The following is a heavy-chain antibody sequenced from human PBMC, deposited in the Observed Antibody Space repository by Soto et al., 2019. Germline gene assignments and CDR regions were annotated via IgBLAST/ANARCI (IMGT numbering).Heavy chain of an antibody. D-gene: IGHD2-15*01. J-gene: IGHJ4*02. CDR3: ARGGCSGGSCSWYVIAD. Sequence: QVQLVESGGGLVKPGGSLRLSCTASGFTFSDHYMSWIRQAPGEGLEWVSYTSSSGSTIYYADSVKGRFTISRDNAKNSLYLQMNSLRAEDTAVYYCARGGCSGGSCSWYVIADWGQGTLVTVSS. CDR1: GFTFSDHY. CDR2: TSSSGSTI. V-gene: IGHV3-11*01.